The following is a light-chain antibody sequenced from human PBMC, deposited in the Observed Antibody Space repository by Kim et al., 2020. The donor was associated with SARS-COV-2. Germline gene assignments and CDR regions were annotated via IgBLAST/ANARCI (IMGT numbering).Light chain of an antibody. J-gene: IGLJ2*01. CDR1: SLKTYY. Sequence: ALGQTVRITCQGDSLKTYYATWYQQKPGQAPIVVIYGKNNRPSGIPDRFSGSSSGNTASLTVTGAQAVDEADYYCNSRDNSGDHVVFGGGTKLIV. CDR3: NSRDNSGDHVV. CDR2: GKN. V-gene: IGLV3-19*01.